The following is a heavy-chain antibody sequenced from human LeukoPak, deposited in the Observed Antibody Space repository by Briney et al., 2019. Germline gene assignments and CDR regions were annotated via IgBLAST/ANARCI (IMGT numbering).Heavy chain of an antibody. J-gene: IGHJ3*02. CDR3: ERTVGATIFDAFDI. CDR2: IYYSGST. D-gene: IGHD1-26*01. Sequence: KASETLSLTCTVSGGSISSSSYYWGWIRQPPGKGLEWIGSIYYSGSTYYNPSLKSRVTISVDTSKNQFSLKLSSVTAADTAVYYCERTVGATIFDAFDIWGQGTMVTVSS. CDR1: GGSISSSSYY. V-gene: IGHV4-39*01.